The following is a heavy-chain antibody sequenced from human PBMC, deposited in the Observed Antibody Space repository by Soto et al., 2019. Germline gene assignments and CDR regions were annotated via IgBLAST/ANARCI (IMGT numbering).Heavy chain of an antibody. CDR2: INSDGSTT. Sequence: QTGGSLRLSCAASGFTFSDHWMHWVRQVPGKGLVWVARINSDGSTTTYADSVKGRFTISRANARNTLYLQMDSLRAGDTALYYCARGYSSGPDYWGQGTLVTVSS. V-gene: IGHV3-74*01. CDR1: GFTFSDHW. J-gene: IGHJ4*02. D-gene: IGHD6-19*01. CDR3: ARGYSSGPDY.